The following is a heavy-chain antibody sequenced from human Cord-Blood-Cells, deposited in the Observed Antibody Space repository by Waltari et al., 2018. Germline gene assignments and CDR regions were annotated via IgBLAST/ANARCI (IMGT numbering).Heavy chain of an antibody. CDR1: GFTFSSYA. CDR2: ISGSGGST. D-gene: IGHD1-26*01. Sequence: EVQLLESGGGLVQPGGSLRPSCAASGFTFSSYAMSWVRQAPGKGLEWVSAISGSGGSTYYADSVKGRFTISRDNSKNTLYLQMNSLRAEDTAVYYCAKDRWATNWFDPWGQGTLVTVSS. V-gene: IGHV3-23*01. CDR3: AKDRWATNWFDP. J-gene: IGHJ5*02.